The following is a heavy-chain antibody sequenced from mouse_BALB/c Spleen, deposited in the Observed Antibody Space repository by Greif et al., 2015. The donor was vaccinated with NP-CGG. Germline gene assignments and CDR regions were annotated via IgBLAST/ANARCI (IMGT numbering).Heavy chain of an antibody. CDR3: ARLGYYGSSLAWFAY. CDR2: ISSGGGNT. D-gene: IGHD1-1*01. Sequence: EVQVVESGGGLVKPGGSLKLSCAASGFTFSSYTMSWVRQTPEKRLEWVATISSGGGNTYYPDSVKGRFTISRDNAKNNLYLQMSSLRSEDTALYYCARLGYYGSSLAWFAYWGQGTLVTVSA. J-gene: IGHJ3*01. V-gene: IGHV5-9*03. CDR1: GFTFSSYT.